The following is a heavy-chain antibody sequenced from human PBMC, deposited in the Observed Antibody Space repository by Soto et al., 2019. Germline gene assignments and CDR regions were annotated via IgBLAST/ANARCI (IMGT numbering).Heavy chain of an antibody. D-gene: IGHD3-10*01. Sequence: QVQLVESGGGVVQPGRSLRLSCAASGFTFSSYGMHWVRQAPGKGLEWVAVIWYDGSNKYYADSLKGRFTISRDNSKNTLYLQMNSLRAEDTAVYYCAREVYYYGSGSYYNKMRPRHYSDYWGQGTLVTVSS. V-gene: IGHV3-33*01. CDR3: AREVYYYGSGSYYNKMRPRHYSDY. CDR1: GFTFSSYG. J-gene: IGHJ4*02. CDR2: IWYDGSNK.